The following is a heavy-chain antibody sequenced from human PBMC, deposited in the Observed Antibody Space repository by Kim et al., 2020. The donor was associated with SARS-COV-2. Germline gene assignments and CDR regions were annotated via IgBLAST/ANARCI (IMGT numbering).Heavy chain of an antibody. CDR3: AKEGQWLGGLDS. J-gene: IGHJ4*02. D-gene: IGHD6-19*01. V-gene: IGHV3-23*03. CDR1: GFTFSSYA. CDR2: IYSGGSST. Sequence: GGSLRLSCAASGFTFSSYAMSWVRQAPGKGLEWVSVIYSGGSSTHYADSVKGRFTISRDNSKNTLYLQMNSLRAEDTAVYYCAKEGQWLGGLDSCGQGT.